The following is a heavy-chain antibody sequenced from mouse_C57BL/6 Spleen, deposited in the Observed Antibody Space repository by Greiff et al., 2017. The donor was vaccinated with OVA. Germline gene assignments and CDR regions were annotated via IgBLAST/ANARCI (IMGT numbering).Heavy chain of an antibody. J-gene: IGHJ4*01. CDR2: ISSGSSTI. V-gene: IGHV5-17*01. Sequence: EVKLVESGGGLVKPGGSLTLSCAASGFTFSDYGMHWVRQAPEKGLEWVAYISSGSSTIYYADTVKGRFTISSDNAKNTLFLQMTSLRSEDTAMYYCARRKGYAVGCWGQGASVTVSS. CDR3: ARRKGYAVGC. CDR1: GFTFSDYG.